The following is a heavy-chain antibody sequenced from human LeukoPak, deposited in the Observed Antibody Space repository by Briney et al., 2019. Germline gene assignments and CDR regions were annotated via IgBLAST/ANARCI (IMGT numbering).Heavy chain of an antibody. Sequence: GGSLRLSCAASGFTFSSYAMSWVRQAPGKGLEWVSAISGSGGSTYYADSVKGRFTISRDNSKNTLYLQMNSLRAEDTAVYYCAKDLRGVRGRNWFDPWGQGTLVTVSS. J-gene: IGHJ5*02. D-gene: IGHD3-10*01. CDR3: AKDLRGVRGRNWFDP. V-gene: IGHV3-23*01. CDR1: GFTFSSYA. CDR2: ISGSGGST.